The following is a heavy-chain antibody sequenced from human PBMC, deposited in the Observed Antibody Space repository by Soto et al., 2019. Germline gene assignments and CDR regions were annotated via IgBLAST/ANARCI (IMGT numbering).Heavy chain of an antibody. CDR3: ARPSTQTRFWNWFDP. Sequence: GESLKISCAASGFTLSSYTMHWVRQAPGKGLEWVASISESRSSIYYADSVKGRFTISRDSAENSLFLQMTSLTAADTAVYYCARPSTQTRFWNWFDPWGQGTLVTVSS. J-gene: IGHJ5*02. V-gene: IGHV3-21*01. CDR1: GFTLSSYT. CDR2: ISESRSSI.